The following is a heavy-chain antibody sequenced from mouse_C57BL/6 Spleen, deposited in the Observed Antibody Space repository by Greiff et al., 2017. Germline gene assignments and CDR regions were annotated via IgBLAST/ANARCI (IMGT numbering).Heavy chain of an antibody. CDR1: GFTFSSYG. CDR2: ISRGGSYT. CDR3: ARQETVSSGYVDY. J-gene: IGHJ2*01. Sequence: EVQVVESGGDLVKPGGSLKLSCAASGFTFSSYGMSWVRQTPDKRLEWVATISRGGSYTYYPDSVKGRIPIARDNAKNTQYLQMSSLKTEDTAMYDCARQETVSSGYVDYWGQGTTLTVSS. V-gene: IGHV5-6*01. D-gene: IGHD3-2*02.